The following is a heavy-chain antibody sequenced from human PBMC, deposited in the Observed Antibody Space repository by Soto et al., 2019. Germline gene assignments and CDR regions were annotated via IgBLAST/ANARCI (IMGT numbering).Heavy chain of an antibody. D-gene: IGHD6-6*01. CDR2: INPDNGNT. Sequence: QIQLVQSGAEVKKPEASVKVSCKASGYTFSRYNITWVRQAPGQGLEWMGWINPDNGNTNYAQKVQGRVTLTTDTSTSTAYLELRSLRSDDTAVYYCARNKYHFDYWGQGTLVTVSS. V-gene: IGHV1-18*01. CDR3: ARNKYHFDY. CDR1: GYTFSRYN. J-gene: IGHJ4*02.